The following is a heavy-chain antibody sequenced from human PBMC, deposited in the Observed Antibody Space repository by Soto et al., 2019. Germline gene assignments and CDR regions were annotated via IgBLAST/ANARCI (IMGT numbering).Heavy chain of an antibody. V-gene: IGHV3-30*18. CDR2: ISDDGSNK. CDR3: AKDKGKRYFDY. Sequence: SLRLSCVSSGLTFSRAGMHWVRQAPGKGLEWVAVISDDGSNKYYADSVKGRFTISRDNSKDTHYLQMNSLRVEDTAVYYCAKDKGKRYFDYWGQGTLVTVSS. CDR1: GLTFSRAG. J-gene: IGHJ4*02.